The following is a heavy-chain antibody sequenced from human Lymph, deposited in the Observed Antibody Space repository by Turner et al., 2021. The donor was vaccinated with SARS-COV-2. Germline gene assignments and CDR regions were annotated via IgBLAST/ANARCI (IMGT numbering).Heavy chain of an antibody. Sequence: QVQLQESCPGLVKPSQTLSLTCTVSGGSISSGDYYWSWIRQPPGKGLEWIGYIYDSGSTYYNPSLKSRVTISVDTSKNQFSLKLSSVTAADTAVYYCARVVVLRRAYFDYWGQGTLVTVSS. CDR3: ARVVVLRRAYFDY. J-gene: IGHJ4*02. CDR2: IYDSGST. CDR1: GGSISSGDYY. V-gene: IGHV4-30-4*01. D-gene: IGHD2-8*01.